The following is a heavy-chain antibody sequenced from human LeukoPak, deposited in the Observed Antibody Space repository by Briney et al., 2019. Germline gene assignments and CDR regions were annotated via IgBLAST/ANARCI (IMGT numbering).Heavy chain of an antibody. J-gene: IGHJ6*02. CDR2: ISSSSSYI. Sequence: GGSLRLSCAASGFSFSTYSMNWVRQAPGKGLEWVPSISSSSSYIYYADSVKGRFTISRDNAKNSLYLQMNSLRAEDTAVYYCAREQPSVLWFGELYYYYGMDVWGQGTTVTVSS. CDR3: AREQPSVLWFGELYYYYGMDV. D-gene: IGHD3-10*01. CDR1: GFSFSTYS. V-gene: IGHV3-21*01.